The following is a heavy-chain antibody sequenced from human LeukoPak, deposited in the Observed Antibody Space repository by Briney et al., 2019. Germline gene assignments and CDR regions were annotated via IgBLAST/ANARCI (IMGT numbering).Heavy chain of an antibody. CDR2: FDPEDGET. D-gene: IGHD3-22*01. Sequence: ASVTVSFTVSGYTLTELSMHWVRQAPGKGLEWMGGFDPEDGETIYAQKFQGRVTMTEDTSTDTAYMELSSLRSEDTAVYYCATAYYDGYYGMDVWGQGTTVTVSS. V-gene: IGHV1-24*01. J-gene: IGHJ6*02. CDR1: GYTLTELS. CDR3: ATAYYDGYYGMDV.